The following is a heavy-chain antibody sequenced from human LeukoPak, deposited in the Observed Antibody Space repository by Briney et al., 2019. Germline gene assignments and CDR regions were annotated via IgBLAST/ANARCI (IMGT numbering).Heavy chain of an antibody. D-gene: IGHD1-14*01. J-gene: IGHJ4*02. CDR3: AREDRYPHSPLDY. V-gene: IGHV3-48*03. Sequence: GGSLRLFCAASGFTFSSYAMSWVRQAPGKGLEWVSYISSSGSTIYYADSVKGRFTISRDNAKNSLYLQMNSLRAEDTAVYYCAREDRYPHSPLDYWGQGTLVTVSS. CDR1: GFTFSSYA. CDR2: ISSSGSTI.